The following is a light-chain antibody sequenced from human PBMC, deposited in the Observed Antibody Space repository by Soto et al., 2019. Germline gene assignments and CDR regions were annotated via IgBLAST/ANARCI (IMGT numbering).Light chain of an antibody. CDR2: DVS. CDR3: CSYAGSYTYV. J-gene: IGLJ1*01. CDR1: SSDVGGYNY. V-gene: IGLV2-11*01. Sequence: QSALTQPRSVSGSPGQSVTISCTGTSSDVGGYNYVSWYQQHPGKAPKLMIYDVSKRPPGVPDRFSGSKSGNTASLTISGLQSEDEADYCCCSYAGSYTYVFGTGTKLTVL.